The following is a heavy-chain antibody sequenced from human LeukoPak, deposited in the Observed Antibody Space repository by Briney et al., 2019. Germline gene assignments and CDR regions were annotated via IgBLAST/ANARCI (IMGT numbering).Heavy chain of an antibody. Sequence: GGSLRLSCAASGFTFSSYSMNWVRQAPGKGLEWVSDIDSGESTYYANFAKGRFTISRDNSNNTLYLQMNSLRAEDTAVYYCAKLGGQELHNYYVAVCGKGTTVAVSS. CDR1: GFTFSSYS. V-gene: IGHV3-23*01. CDR2: IDSGEST. D-gene: IGHD3-16*01. CDR3: AKLGGQELHNYYVAV. J-gene: IGHJ6*03.